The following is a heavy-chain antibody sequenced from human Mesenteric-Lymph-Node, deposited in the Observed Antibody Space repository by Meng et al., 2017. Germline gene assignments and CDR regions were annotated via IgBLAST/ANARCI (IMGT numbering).Heavy chain of an antibody. J-gene: IGHJ4*02. CDR1: GITFKDAW. V-gene: IGHV3-15*01. CDR3: TPDPWGY. Sequence: VQLVESGGGFVNPGGSRRLSCAVSGITFKDAWMSWVRQVPGKGLEWVGRIKSNGDGGTTDYAAPVKGRFTISRDDSKNTLFLQMDSLKTEDTAVYYCTPDPWGYWGQGTLVTVSS. CDR2: IKSNGDGGTT. D-gene: IGHD3-16*01.